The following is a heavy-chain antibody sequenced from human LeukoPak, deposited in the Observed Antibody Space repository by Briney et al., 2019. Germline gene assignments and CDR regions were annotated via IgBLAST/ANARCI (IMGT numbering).Heavy chain of an antibody. CDR3: VKDLSRVLDAFDI. CDR2: ISSNGGST. J-gene: IGHJ3*02. D-gene: IGHD3-10*01. V-gene: IGHV3-64D*06. Sequence: GGSLRLSCSASGFTFSSYAMHWVRQAPGKGLEYVSAISSNGGSTYYADSVKGRFTISGDNSKNTLYLQMSSLRAEDTAVYYCVKDLSRVLDAFDIWGQGTMVTVSS. CDR1: GFTFSSYA.